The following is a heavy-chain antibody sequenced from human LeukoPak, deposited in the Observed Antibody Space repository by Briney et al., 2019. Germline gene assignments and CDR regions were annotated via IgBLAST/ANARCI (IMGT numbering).Heavy chain of an antibody. CDR2: INHSGST. V-gene: IGHV4-34*01. CDR1: GGSFSGYY. CDR3: ARGIRI. Sequence: SETLSLTCAVYGGSFSGYYWSWIRQPPGKGLEWIGEINHSGSTNYNPSLKSRVTISVDTSKNQFSLKLSSVTAADAAVYYCARGIRIRGQGTLVTVSS. D-gene: IGHD2/OR15-2a*01. J-gene: IGHJ4*02.